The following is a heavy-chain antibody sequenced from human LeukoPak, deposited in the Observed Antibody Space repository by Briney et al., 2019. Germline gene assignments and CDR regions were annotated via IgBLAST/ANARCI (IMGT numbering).Heavy chain of an antibody. V-gene: IGHV1-8*01. Sequence: GASVKVSCKASGYTFASYDINWVRQATGQGLEWMGWMNPNSGNTGYAQKFQGRVTMTRNTSISTAYMELSSLRSEDTAVYYCARSLGYSGYETLFDYWGQGTLVTVSS. D-gene: IGHD5-12*01. CDR1: GYTFASYD. CDR2: MNPNSGNT. J-gene: IGHJ4*02. CDR3: ARSLGYSGYETLFDY.